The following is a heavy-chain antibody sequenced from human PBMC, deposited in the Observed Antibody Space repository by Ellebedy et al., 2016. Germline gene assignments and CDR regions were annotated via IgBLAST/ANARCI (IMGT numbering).Heavy chain of an antibody. D-gene: IGHD2-15*01. Sequence: GESLKISCAASGFTFSSYSMNWVRQAPGKGLEWVSSISSSSSYIYYADSVKGRFTISRDNAKNSLYLQMNSLRAEDTAVYYCARGEDRGYWGQGTLVTVSS. J-gene: IGHJ4*02. CDR2: ISSSSSYI. CDR3: ARGEDRGY. CDR1: GFTFSSYS. V-gene: IGHV3-21*01.